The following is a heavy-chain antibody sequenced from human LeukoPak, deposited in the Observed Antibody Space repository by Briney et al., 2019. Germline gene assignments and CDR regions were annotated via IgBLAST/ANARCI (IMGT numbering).Heavy chain of an antibody. CDR1: GGTFSSYA. CDR2: IIPIFGTA. J-gene: IGHJ4*02. D-gene: IGHD6-19*01. Sequence: ASVKVSCKASGGTFSSYAISWVRQAPGQGLEWMGGIIPIFGTANYAQKFQGRVTITADKFTSTAYLELSSLRSEDTAVYYCARLIAVAGTASLDYWGQGTLVTVSS. V-gene: IGHV1-69*06. CDR3: ARLIAVAGTASLDY.